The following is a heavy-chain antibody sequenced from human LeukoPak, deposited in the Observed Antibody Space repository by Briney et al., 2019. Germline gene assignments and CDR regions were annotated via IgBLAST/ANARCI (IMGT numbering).Heavy chain of an antibody. CDR2: INHSGST. Sequence: PSETLSLTCAVYGGSFSGYYWSWIRQPPGKGLEWIGEINHSGSTNYNPSLKSRVTISVDTSKNQFSLKLSSVTAADTAVYYCARGWVLRYFDWLLEKDAFDIWGQGTMITVSS. V-gene: IGHV4-34*01. CDR1: GGSFSGYY. J-gene: IGHJ3*02. D-gene: IGHD3-9*01. CDR3: ARGWVLRYFDWLLEKDAFDI.